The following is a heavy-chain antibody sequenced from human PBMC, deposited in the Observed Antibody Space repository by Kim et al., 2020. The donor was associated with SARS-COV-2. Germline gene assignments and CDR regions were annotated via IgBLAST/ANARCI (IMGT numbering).Heavy chain of an antibody. CDR1: GGSFSGYY. CDR3: AIKDGGVWGSYRYTVYDY. CDR2: INHSGST. Sequence: SETLSLTCAVYGGSFSGYYWSWIRQPPGKGLEWIGEINHSGSTNYNPSLKSRVTISVDTSKNQFSLKLSSVTAADTAVYYCAIKDGGVWGSYRYTVYDY. V-gene: IGHV4-34*01. J-gene: IGHJ4*01. D-gene: IGHD3-16*02.